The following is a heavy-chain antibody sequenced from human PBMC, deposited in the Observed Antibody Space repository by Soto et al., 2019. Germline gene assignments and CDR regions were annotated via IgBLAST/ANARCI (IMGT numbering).Heavy chain of an antibody. Sequence: QVHLVQSGGEVKKPGASVKVSCKASGYTFNRHGITWVRQAPGQGLEWMGWISGYNGDINYEQKFQGRVTLSSHTLTSTVYLELKSLRFDDTAVYYCARVRIVGAREIDFWGQGTLVTVSS. D-gene: IGHD1-26*01. J-gene: IGHJ4*02. CDR2: ISGYNGDI. CDR3: ARVRIVGAREIDF. V-gene: IGHV1-18*04. CDR1: GYTFNRHG.